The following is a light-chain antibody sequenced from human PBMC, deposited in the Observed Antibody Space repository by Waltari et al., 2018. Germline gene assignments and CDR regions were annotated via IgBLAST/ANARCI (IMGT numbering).Light chain of an antibody. Sequence: QSVLTQSPSASGTPGQRVTISCSGSSSNIGSNYVYWYQQLPGTAPNLLIYRNNRRPSGVPDRFSGSKSGTSASLAISGLRSEDEADYYCAAWDDSLSGPVFGGGTKLTVL. CDR3: AAWDDSLSGPV. CDR1: SSNIGSNY. CDR2: RNN. J-gene: IGLJ2*01. V-gene: IGLV1-47*01.